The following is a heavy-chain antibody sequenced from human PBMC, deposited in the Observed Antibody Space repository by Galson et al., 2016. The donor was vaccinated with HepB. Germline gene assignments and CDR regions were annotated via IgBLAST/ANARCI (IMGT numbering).Heavy chain of an antibody. CDR1: GYSFTSYW. Sequence: QSGAEVKKPGESLRISCEGSGYSFTSYWISWVRQMPGKGLAWMGRIDPTDSYTNYSPSFHGHVTISTDNHISTAYLQWNSLEASDTAMYYCSRRGYFDFSGLSPLEDFWGQGTLVTVSS. CDR2: IDPTDSYT. CDR3: SRRGYFDFSGLSPLEDF. J-gene: IGHJ4*02. V-gene: IGHV5-10-1*01. D-gene: IGHD3-22*01.